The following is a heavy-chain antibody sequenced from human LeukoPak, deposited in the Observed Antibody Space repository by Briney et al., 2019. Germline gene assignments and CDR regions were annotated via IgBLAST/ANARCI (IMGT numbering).Heavy chain of an antibody. J-gene: IGHJ4*02. CDR3: ARHDFTNYFDY. CDR2: IDPSDSYT. D-gene: IGHD3-10*01. V-gene: IGHV5-10-1*01. Sequence: GESLKISCKGSGYSFTGYWISWVRQMPGKGLEWMGRIDPSDSYTNYSPSFQGHVTISADKSISTAYLRWSSLKASDTAMYYCARHDFTNYFDYWGQGTLVTVSS. CDR1: GYSFTGYW.